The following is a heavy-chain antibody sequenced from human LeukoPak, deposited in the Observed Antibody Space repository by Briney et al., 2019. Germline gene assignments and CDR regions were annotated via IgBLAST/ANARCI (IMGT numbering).Heavy chain of an antibody. CDR3: ASTAGLDD. Sequence: ASVKVSCKASGYTFTGYYMHWVRQAPGQGLEWMGWINPNSGGTNYAQRFQGRVTMTRDTSSSTAYMELSRLRSDDTAMFYCASTAGLDDWGQGTLVTVSS. J-gene: IGHJ4*02. CDR2: INPNSGGT. D-gene: IGHD4-17*01. V-gene: IGHV1-2*02. CDR1: GYTFTGYY.